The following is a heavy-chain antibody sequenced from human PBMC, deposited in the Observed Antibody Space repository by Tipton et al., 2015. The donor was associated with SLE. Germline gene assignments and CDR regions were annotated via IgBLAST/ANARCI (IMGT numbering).Heavy chain of an antibody. CDR1: DATIRSYY. Sequence: TLSLTCTVSDATIRSYYWSWLRQPPGEGLEWIGYMYYRGSPNYNPSLMGRVTVSVDTPKNQLSLRLNSVTAADTAVYYCARLLTGVDFYYYYMDVWGKGTTVTVSS. J-gene: IGHJ6*03. CDR3: ARLLTGVDFYYYYMDV. CDR2: MYYRGSP. D-gene: IGHD7-27*01. V-gene: IGHV4-59*01.